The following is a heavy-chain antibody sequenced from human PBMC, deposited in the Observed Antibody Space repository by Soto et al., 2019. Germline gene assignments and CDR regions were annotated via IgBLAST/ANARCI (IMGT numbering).Heavy chain of an antibody. CDR3: AKDRRVAVAGTPVLPLDY. D-gene: IGHD1-7*01. CDR1: GFTFSSYG. V-gene: IGHV3-30*18. J-gene: IGHJ4*02. Sequence: GGSLRLSCAASGFTFSSYGMHWVRQAPGKGLEWVAVISYDGSNKYYADSVKGRFTISRDNSKNTLYLQMNSLRAEDTAVYYCAKDRRVAVAGTPVLPLDYWGQGT. CDR2: ISYDGSNK.